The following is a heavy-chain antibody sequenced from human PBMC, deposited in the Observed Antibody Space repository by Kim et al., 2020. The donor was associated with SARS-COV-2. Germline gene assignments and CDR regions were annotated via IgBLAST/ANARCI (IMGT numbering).Heavy chain of an antibody. J-gene: IGHJ3*01. CDR1: GFGFSQYW. Sequence: SLRLSCAASGFGFSQYWMHFFLHSPFPFFLFFSQIYIYFLFSSYSYSFHGRFTTSMDNAKSTLYLQMNSLIVEDTSMYYCIRDNIQPGDLCGQVTIVTVSS. CDR3: IRDNIQPGDL. CDR2: IYIYFLFS. V-gene: IGHV3-74*03.